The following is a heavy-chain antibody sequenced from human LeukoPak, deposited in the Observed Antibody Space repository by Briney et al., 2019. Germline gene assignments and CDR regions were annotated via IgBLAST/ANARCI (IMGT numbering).Heavy chain of an antibody. D-gene: IGHD3-16*01. Sequence: SGGSLRLSCAASGFTFSSYSMNWVRQAPGKGLEWVGRIKSKDDDGTTHYAAPVKGRFTISRDDSKNTLYLQINNLKPEDTAVYYCTTVGDYWGQGTLVTVSS. CDR1: GFTFSSYS. V-gene: IGHV3-15*01. J-gene: IGHJ4*02. CDR3: TTVGDY. CDR2: IKSKDDDGTT.